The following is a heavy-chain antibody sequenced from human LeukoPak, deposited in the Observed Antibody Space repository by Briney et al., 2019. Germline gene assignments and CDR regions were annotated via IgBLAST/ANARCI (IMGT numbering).Heavy chain of an antibody. D-gene: IGHD6-19*01. V-gene: IGHV3-23*01. CDR3: AKDPRTYSSGWYYFDY. Sequence: GGSLRLSCAVSGFNFKTFPMSWIRQGPGEGLEWVSSISGGGGTTYYADSVKGRFNISRDNSNNTLYLQMNTLRADDTAVYYCAKDPRTYSSGWYYFDYWGQGTLVTVSS. CDR2: ISGGGGTT. J-gene: IGHJ4*02. CDR1: GFNFKTFP.